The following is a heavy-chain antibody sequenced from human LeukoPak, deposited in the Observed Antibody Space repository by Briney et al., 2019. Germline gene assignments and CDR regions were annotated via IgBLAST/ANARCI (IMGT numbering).Heavy chain of an antibody. V-gene: IGHV3-23*01. CDR2: ISGSGGST. CDR1: GITLSNYG. J-gene: IGHJ4*02. CDR3: AKRGVVIRVILVGFHKQAYYFDS. Sequence: GGSLRLSCAVSGITLSNYGMSWVRQAPGKGLEWVAGISGSGGSTNYADSVKGRFTISRDNPKNTLYLQMNILRAEDTAVYFCAKRGVVIRVILVGFHKQAYYFDSWGQGALVTVSS. D-gene: IGHD3-22*01.